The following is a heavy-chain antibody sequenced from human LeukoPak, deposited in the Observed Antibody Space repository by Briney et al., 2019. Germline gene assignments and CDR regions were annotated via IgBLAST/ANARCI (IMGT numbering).Heavy chain of an antibody. D-gene: IGHD3-22*01. CDR2: ISSSSSYI. CDR1: GFTFSSYS. CDR3: ARDCGDSSGFLVDWFDP. Sequence: PGGSLRLSCAASGFTFSSYSMNWVRQAPGKGLEWVSSISSSSSYIYYADSVKGRFTISRDNAKNSLYLQMNSLRAEDTAVYYCARDCGDSSGFLVDWFDPWGQGALVTVSS. V-gene: IGHV3-21*01. J-gene: IGHJ5*02.